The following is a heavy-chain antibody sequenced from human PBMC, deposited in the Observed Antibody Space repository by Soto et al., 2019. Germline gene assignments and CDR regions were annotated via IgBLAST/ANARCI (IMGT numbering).Heavy chain of an antibody. D-gene: IGHD3-22*01. Sequence: ESGGGLVKPGGSLRLSCAASGFTFSSYSMNWARQAPGKGLEWVSSISSSSSYIYYADSVKGRFTISRDNAKNSLYLQMNSLRAEDTAVYYCASHPRDSSGYWYYFDYWGQGTLVTVSS. V-gene: IGHV3-21*01. CDR2: ISSSSSYI. J-gene: IGHJ4*02. CDR1: GFTFSSYS. CDR3: ASHPRDSSGYWYYFDY.